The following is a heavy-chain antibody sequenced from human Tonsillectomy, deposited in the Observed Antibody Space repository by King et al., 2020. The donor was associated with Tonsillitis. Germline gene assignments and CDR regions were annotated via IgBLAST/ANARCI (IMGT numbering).Heavy chain of an antibody. CDR1: GFSLSTDEMR. CDR3: TRSQAGSNWFDP. Sequence: VTLKESGPALVKPTQTLTLTCTFSGFSLSTDEMRVSWVRQPPGTALEWLARIDWDDEKFYSTSLKTRLTISRDTSKNQVVLRMTNMDPGETATYYCTRSQAGSNWFDPWGRGTLVTVSS. J-gene: IGHJ5*02. CDR2: IDWDDEK. V-gene: IGHV2-70*04.